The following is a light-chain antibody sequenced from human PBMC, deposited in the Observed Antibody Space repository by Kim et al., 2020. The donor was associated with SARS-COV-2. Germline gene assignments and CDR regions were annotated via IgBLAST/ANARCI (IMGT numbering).Light chain of an antibody. Sequence: PGLRVTITCYGSRSNIGRNSVNWYQQLPGTSPKLLLYNNNQRPSGVPDRFSGSKSGTLASLVISGLQSEDEADYYCAAWDDRLNGVFGGGTQLTVL. V-gene: IGLV1-44*01. CDR2: NNN. CDR3: AAWDDRLNGV. CDR1: RSNIGRNS. J-gene: IGLJ3*02.